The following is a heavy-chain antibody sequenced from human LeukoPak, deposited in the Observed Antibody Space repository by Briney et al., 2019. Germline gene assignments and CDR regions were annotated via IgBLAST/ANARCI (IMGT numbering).Heavy chain of an antibody. CDR1: GHILTELS. V-gene: IGHV1-24*01. D-gene: IGHD3-10*01. CDR3: AIDLHLFRTRPDFDF. J-gene: IGHJ4*02. CDR2: FDSEDADT. Sequence: ASVKVSCKVSGHILTELSMHWVRQAPGQGPEWMGGFDSEDADTIYAHKFQGRVTMTEDTSTDTAYMELSSLRSEDTAVYYCAIDLHLFRTRPDFDFWGQGTLVTVSS.